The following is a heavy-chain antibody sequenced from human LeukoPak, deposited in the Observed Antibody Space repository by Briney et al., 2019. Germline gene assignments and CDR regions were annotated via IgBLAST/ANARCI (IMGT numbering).Heavy chain of an antibody. CDR2: IYYSGST. J-gene: IGHJ4*02. Sequence: SETLSLTCTVSGGSISSSSYYWGWIRQPPGKGLEWIGSIYYSGSTYYNPSLKSRVTISVDTSKNQFSLKLSSVTAADTAVYYCARLPHSSGHNYWGQGTLVTVSS. V-gene: IGHV4-39*07. D-gene: IGHD6-19*01. CDR1: GGSISSSSYY. CDR3: ARLPHSSGHNY.